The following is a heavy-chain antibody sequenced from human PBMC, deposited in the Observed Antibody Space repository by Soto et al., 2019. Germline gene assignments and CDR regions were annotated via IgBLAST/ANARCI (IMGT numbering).Heavy chain of an antibody. J-gene: IGHJ4*02. CDR3: ANYGGDY. Sequence: QVQLVESGGGVVQPGRSLRLSCAASGFTFSSYGMHWVRQAPGKGLEWVAVISYDGSNKYYADSVKGRFTISRDNSKNTLYLQMNSLSAEDTAVYYCANYGGDYWGQGTLVTVSS. CDR1: GFTFSSYG. D-gene: IGHD4-17*01. CDR2: ISYDGSNK. V-gene: IGHV3-30*18.